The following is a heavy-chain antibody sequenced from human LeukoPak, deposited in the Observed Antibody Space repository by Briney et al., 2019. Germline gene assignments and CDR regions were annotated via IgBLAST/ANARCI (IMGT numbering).Heavy chain of an antibody. Sequence: SETLSLTCTVSGGSISSYYWSWIRQPPGKGLEWIGYIYYSGSTNYSPSLKSRVTISVDTSKNQFSLKLSSVTAADTAVYYCAKGFEGGAFDIWGQGTMVTVSS. CDR2: IYYSGST. V-gene: IGHV4-59*01. CDR3: AKGFEGGAFDI. D-gene: IGHD3-16*01. J-gene: IGHJ3*02. CDR1: GGSISSYY.